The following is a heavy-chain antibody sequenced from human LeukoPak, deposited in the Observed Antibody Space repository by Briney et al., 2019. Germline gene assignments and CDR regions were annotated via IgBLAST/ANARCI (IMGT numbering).Heavy chain of an antibody. Sequence: GGSLNFPGRASGSSFATYCIAWVRKMPGKGLEWMAVIYPVDSATRSSPSFQGHVTISADKSINTAYQQWISLKASDSAMYYCARLGGENYYDISGYYYAWLYPWGQGTLVTVCS. CDR3: ARLGGENYYDISGYYYAWLYP. D-gene: IGHD3-22*01. J-gene: IGHJ5*02. CDR2: IYPVDSAT. CDR1: GSSFATYC. V-gene: IGHV5-51*01.